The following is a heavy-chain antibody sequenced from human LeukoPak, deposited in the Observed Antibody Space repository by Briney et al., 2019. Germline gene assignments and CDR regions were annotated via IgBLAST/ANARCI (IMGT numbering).Heavy chain of an antibody. CDR1: GYSFSSYW. CDR2: IYPGDSKT. J-gene: IGHJ4*02. CDR3: ARPRYGACDY. D-gene: IGHD4-17*01. V-gene: IGHV5-51*01. Sequence: GESLKISCKASGYSFSSYWIGWVRQMPGKGLEWVGIIYPGDSKTRYSPSFQGQVTISVDKSISTAYLQWSSLKASDSAIYYCARPRYGACDYWGQGTRVTVSS.